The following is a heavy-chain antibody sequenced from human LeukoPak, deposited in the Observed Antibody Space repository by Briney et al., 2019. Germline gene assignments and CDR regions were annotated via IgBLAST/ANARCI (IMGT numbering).Heavy chain of an antibody. J-gene: IGHJ4*02. D-gene: IGHD6-13*01. Sequence: GASVKVSCKASGYTFTSYGISWVRQAPGQGLEWMGWISAYNGNTNYAQKLQGRVTMTTDTSTSTAYMELRSLRSDDTAVYYCARRPIAASGTRYGLSDYWGQGTLVTVSS. CDR1: GYTFTSYG. CDR2: ISAYNGNT. CDR3: ARRPIAASGTRYGLSDY. V-gene: IGHV1-18*01.